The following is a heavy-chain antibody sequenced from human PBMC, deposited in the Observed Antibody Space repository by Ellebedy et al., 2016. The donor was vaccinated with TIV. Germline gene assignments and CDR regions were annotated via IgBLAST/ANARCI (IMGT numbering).Heavy chain of an antibody. CDR1: GFTFSSYA. CDR3: ARDRSAFDQVFDY. J-gene: IGHJ4*02. D-gene: IGHD2-2*01. V-gene: IGHV3-23*01. CDR2: ISNTDSRT. Sequence: GESLKISCAASGFTFSSYAMSWVRQAPGKGLEWVSTISNTDSRTYYADSVEGRFIISRDKSKKTLYLQMNSLRAEDTAVYYCARDRSAFDQVFDYWGQGTPVTVSS.